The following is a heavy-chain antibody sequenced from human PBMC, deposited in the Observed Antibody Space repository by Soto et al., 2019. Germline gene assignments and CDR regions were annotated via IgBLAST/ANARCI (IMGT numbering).Heavy chain of an antibody. V-gene: IGHV4-30-2*01. D-gene: IGHD3-10*01. Sequence: SETLSLTCAVSGGSISSGGYSWSWIRQPPGKGLEWIGYIYHSGSTYYNPSLKSRVTISVDRSKNQFSLKLSSVTAADTAVYYCARVDDGSGSLDYWGQGTLVT. CDR1: GGSISSGGYS. CDR3: ARVDDGSGSLDY. CDR2: IYHSGST. J-gene: IGHJ4*02.